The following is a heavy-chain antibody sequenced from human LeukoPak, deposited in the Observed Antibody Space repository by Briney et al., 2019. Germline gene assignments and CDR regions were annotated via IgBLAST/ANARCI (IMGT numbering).Heavy chain of an antibody. CDR3: AKGSPTVVVPAAISGCFDY. CDR1: GFTFSSYA. J-gene: IGHJ4*02. CDR2: ISGSGGST. D-gene: IGHD2-2*02. Sequence: PGGSLRLSCAASGFTFSSYAMSWVRQAPGKGLEWVSAISGSGGSTYYADSVKGRFTISRDNSKNTLYLQMNSLRAEDTAVYYCAKGSPTVVVPAAISGCFDYWGQGTLVTVSS. V-gene: IGHV3-23*01.